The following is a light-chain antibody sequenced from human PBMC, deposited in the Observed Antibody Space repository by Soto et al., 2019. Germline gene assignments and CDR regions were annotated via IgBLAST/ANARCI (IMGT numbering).Light chain of an antibody. CDR1: QSINSAY. Sequence: EIVLTQSPSTLSLSPGERATLSCRTSQSINSAYLAWYQQKPGQAPGLLIYGASTRATGIPDRFSGSGSGTDFTLTISRLEPEDFAVYYCQQFGGSVYIFGQGTKVEIK. V-gene: IGKV3-20*01. J-gene: IGKJ2*01. CDR3: QQFGGSVYI. CDR2: GAS.